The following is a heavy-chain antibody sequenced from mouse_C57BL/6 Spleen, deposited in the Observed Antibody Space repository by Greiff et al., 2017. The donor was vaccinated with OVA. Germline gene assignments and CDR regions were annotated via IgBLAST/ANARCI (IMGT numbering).Heavy chain of an antibody. J-gene: IGHJ4*01. V-gene: IGHV1-22*01. D-gene: IGHD2-5*01. CDR2: INPNNGGT. Sequence: VQLQQSGPELVKPGASVKMSCKASGYTFTDYNMHWVKQSHGKSLEWIGYINPNNGGTSYNQKFKGKATLTVNKSSSTAYMELRSLTSEDSAVYYCARIVPSYYSNYGAMDYWGQGTSVTVSS. CDR1: GYTFTDYN. CDR3: ARIVPSYYSNYGAMDY.